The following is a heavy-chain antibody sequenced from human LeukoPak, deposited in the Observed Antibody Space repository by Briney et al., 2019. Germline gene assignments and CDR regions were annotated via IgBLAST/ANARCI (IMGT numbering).Heavy chain of an antibody. Sequence: GSLRLSCAASGFTFSNAWMSWVRQAPGRGLEWVSAISASGDVTFYADSLRGRFTISRDNSKSTLYLQMNGLRAEDTAIFYCAKSLFTSATGTGRAFHIWGQGTRVTVSS. V-gene: IGHV3-23*01. CDR3: AKSLFTSATGTGRAFHI. CDR2: ISASGDVT. CDR1: GFTFSNAW. D-gene: IGHD1-1*01. J-gene: IGHJ3*02.